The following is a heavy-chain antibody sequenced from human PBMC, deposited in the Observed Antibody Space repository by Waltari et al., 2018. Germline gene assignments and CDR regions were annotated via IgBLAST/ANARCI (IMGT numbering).Heavy chain of an antibody. CDR2: MYYSGST. Sequence: QLQLQESGPGLVKPSETLSLTCTVSGGSISSSSYYWGWIRQPPGKGLEWIWSMYYSGSTYYNPSLKSRGTISVATSKNHVSLKLSSVTAADTAVYYCARHSDPTMIVVAHFDYWGQGTLVTVSS. CDR1: GGSISSSSYY. V-gene: IGHV4-39*01. J-gene: IGHJ4*02. D-gene: IGHD3-22*01. CDR3: ARHSDPTMIVVAHFDY.